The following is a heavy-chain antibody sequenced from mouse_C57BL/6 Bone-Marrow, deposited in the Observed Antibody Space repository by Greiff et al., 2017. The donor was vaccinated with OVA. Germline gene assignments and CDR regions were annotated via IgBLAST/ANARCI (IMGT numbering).Heavy chain of an antibody. J-gene: IGHJ3*01. D-gene: IGHD1-1*01. Sequence: QVQLKESGPGLVQPSQSLSITCTVSGFSFTSYGVHWVRQSPGKGLEWLGVIWSGGSTDYNAAFMSRLSITKENSKSQVFFKMNSLQADDTDIYYCAKNWGYYCSSYGFAYWGQGTLVTVSA. CDR3: AKNWGYYCSSYGFAY. CDR1: GFSFTSYG. CDR2: IWSGGST. V-gene: IGHV2-5*01.